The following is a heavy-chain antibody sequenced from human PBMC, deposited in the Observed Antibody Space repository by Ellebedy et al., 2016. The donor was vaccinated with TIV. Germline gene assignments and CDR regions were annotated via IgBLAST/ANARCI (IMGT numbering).Heavy chain of an antibody. CDR1: GASISSNNW. CDR2: IYPGRSA. V-gene: IGHV4-4*02. CDR3: ARDLGSGRYPGH. Sequence: SETLSLXXTVSGASISSNNWWSWVRQPPGRGLEWIGEIYPGRSANYNPSLKSRVAMSIDESKNGFSLKLSSVTVADTAVYYCARDLGSGRYPGHWGQGTLVTVSS. D-gene: IGHD3-10*01. J-gene: IGHJ4*02.